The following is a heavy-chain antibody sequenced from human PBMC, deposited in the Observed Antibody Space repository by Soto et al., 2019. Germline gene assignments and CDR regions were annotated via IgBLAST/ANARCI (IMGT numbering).Heavy chain of an antibody. D-gene: IGHD4-17*01. CDR3: ATDVGGYIYGLARH. Sequence: ASVKVSCKTSGFTFSSSAVHWVRQARGHRLQWIGWIDVGSANANYAHMLQERVTISRDMSTSTAYMELSSLRPEDTAVYYWATDVGGYIYGLARHWGQGTLVTVS. CDR2: IDVGSANA. CDR1: GFTFSSSA. V-gene: IGHV1-58*01. J-gene: IGHJ4*02.